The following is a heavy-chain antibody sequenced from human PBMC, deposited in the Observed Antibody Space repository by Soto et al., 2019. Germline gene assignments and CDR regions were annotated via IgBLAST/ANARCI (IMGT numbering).Heavy chain of an antibody. CDR2: FDPEDAET. V-gene: IGHV1-24*01. J-gene: IGHJ4*02. CDR1: GYTLTELS. Sequence: ASLKVSCKVSGYTLTELSLHWVRQPPGKGLEWMGGFDPEDAETIFAQKFQGRVTLTEDTSTDTAYMELSSLGSDDTAVYYCATRTYYDYVWGSFDYWGQGTTGTVSA. D-gene: IGHD3-16*01. CDR3: ATRTYYDYVWGSFDY.